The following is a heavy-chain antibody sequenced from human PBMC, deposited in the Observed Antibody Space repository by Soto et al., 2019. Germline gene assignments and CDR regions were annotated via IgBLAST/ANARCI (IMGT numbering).Heavy chain of an antibody. J-gene: IGHJ6*02. D-gene: IGHD2-2*01. CDR3: ARIYCSSTSCYLPEAYYYYYGMDV. Sequence: PGESLKISCKGSGYSFTSYWIGWVRQMPGKGLEWMGIIYPGDSDTRYSPSFQGQVTISADKSISTAYLQWSSLKASDTAMYYCARIYCSSTSCYLPEAYYYYYGMDVWGQGTTVTVSS. V-gene: IGHV5-51*01. CDR2: IYPGDSDT. CDR1: GYSFTSYW.